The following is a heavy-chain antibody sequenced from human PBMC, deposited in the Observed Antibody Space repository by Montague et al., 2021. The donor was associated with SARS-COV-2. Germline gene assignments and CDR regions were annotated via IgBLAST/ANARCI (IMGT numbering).Heavy chain of an antibody. D-gene: IGHD3-10*01. Sequence: SETLSLTCTVSGVSVTDYYWSWIRQPPGKGLEWVGDVLYNKGTNFNPSLKSRVAISVDTSKNQFSLRLTSVTAADTAFYYCVRHPQYDGLEGPTDFWDQGTLVTVSS. J-gene: IGHJ4*02. V-gene: IGHV4-59*08. CDR3: VRHPQYDGLEGPTDF. CDR2: VLYNKGT. CDR1: GVSVTDYY.